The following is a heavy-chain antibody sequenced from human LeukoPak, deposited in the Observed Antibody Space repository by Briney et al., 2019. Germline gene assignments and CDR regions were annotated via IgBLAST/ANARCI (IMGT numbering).Heavy chain of an antibody. CDR2: ISSSSSYT. V-gene: IGHV3-11*06. CDR3: ARDVRYYGSGSYYNWFDP. D-gene: IGHD3-10*01. J-gene: IGHJ5*02. Sequence: PGGSLRLSCAASGFTFSDYYMSWIRQAPGKGVECVSSISSSSSYTNYAYSVKGRFTISRDNDKNSLYLQMTSLRAEDTAVYYCARDVRYYGSGSYYNWFDPWGQGTLVTVSS. CDR1: GFTFSDYY.